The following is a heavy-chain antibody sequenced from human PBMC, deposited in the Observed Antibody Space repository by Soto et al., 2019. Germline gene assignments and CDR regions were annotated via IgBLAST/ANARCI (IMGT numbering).Heavy chain of an antibody. Sequence: ASVKVSCKASGYTFTNYGISWVRQAPGQGLEWMGWISAYNGNTNYAQKLQGRVTMTTDTSTSTAYMELRSLRSDDTAVYYCARENCSGGSCYLSSWFDPWGQGTLVTVSS. D-gene: IGHD2-15*01. J-gene: IGHJ5*02. V-gene: IGHV1-18*01. CDR2: ISAYNGNT. CDR1: GYTFTNYG. CDR3: ARENCSGGSCYLSSWFDP.